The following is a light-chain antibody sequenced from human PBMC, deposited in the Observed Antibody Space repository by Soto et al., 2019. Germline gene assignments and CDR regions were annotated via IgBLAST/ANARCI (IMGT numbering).Light chain of an antibody. V-gene: IGLV2-14*01. CDR1: SSDVGGYNY. CDR2: EVS. Sequence: VLTQPASVSGSPGQSITISCTGTSSDVGGYNYVPWYQQHPGKAPKLMIYEVSNRPSGVSNRFSGSKSGNTASLTISGLQAEDEADYYCSSYTSSSTLEGVVFGGGTQLTVL. J-gene: IGLJ2*01. CDR3: SSYTSSSTLEGVV.